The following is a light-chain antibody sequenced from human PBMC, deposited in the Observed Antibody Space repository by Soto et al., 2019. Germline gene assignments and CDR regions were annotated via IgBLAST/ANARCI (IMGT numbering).Light chain of an antibody. V-gene: IGLV2-23*02. Sequence: QSALTQPASVSGSPGQSITISCTGTISNAGSYKLVSWYQQHPGKAPKLIIYEVNKRPSGVSNRFSGSKSGNTASLTISGLQTEDEADYYCYSHEGGSVFGGGTKVTVL. CDR1: ISNAGSYKL. CDR3: YSHEGGSV. J-gene: IGLJ3*02. CDR2: EVN.